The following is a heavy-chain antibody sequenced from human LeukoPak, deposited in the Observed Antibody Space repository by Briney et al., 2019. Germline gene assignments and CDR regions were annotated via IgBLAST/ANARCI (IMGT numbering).Heavy chain of an antibody. D-gene: IGHD2-2*01. CDR3: ARRLTQYDCFDP. J-gene: IGHJ5*02. CDR1: GDSVSSNSVT. V-gene: IGHV6-1*01. Sequence: LSQTLSLTCAISGDSVSSNSVTWNWIRQSPSRGLEWLGRTYYRSTWYNDYAVSVRGRITVNPDTSKNQFSLHLNSVIPEDTAVYYCARRLTQYDCFDPWGQGILVTVSS. CDR2: TYYRSTWYN.